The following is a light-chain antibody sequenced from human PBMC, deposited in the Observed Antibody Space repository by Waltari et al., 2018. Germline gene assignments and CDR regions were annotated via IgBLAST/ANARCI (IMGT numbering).Light chain of an antibody. Sequence: QSALTQPRSVSGSPGQSVTISCTGTSSDVGGYTPVSWYQQHPGKAPKLMIYDVIKRPSGVPDRFSGSKSGITASLTISGLQAEDEADYYCCSFAGTYTWVFGGGTKLTVL. CDR2: DVI. V-gene: IGLV2-11*01. CDR1: SSDVGGYTP. J-gene: IGLJ3*02. CDR3: CSFAGTYTWV.